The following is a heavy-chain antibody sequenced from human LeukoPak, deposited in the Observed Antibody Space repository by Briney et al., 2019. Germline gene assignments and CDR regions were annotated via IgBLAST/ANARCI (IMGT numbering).Heavy chain of an antibody. CDR3: AKNWMTAVVTPVLDY. CDR2: ISGSGGST. D-gene: IGHD4-23*01. V-gene: IGHV3-23*01. J-gene: IGHJ4*02. CDR1: GFTFSSYG. Sequence: GGSLRLSCAASGFTFSSYGMSWVRQAPGKGLEWVSAISGSGGSTYYADSVKGRFTISRDKPKNTLYLQMNSLRAEDTAVYYCAKNWMTAVVTPVLDYWGQGTLVTVSS.